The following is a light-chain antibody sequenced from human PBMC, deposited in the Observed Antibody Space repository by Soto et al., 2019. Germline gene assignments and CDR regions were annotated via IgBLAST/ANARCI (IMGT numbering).Light chain of an antibody. Sequence: QSVPTQPPSASGSPGKSVTFSCTGTSSDVGGYNYVSWYQQYPGKAPKLMIYEVYKRHSGVPDRFSGSKSGNTASLTVSGLQPEDEADYYCSAYAGSSTWVFGGGTKLTVL. J-gene: IGLJ2*01. CDR2: EVY. CDR3: SAYAGSSTWV. CDR1: SSDVGGYNY. V-gene: IGLV2-8*01.